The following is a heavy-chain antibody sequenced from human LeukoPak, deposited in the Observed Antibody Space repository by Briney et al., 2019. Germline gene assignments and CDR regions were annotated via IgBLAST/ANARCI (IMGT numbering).Heavy chain of an antibody. CDR2: ISHSGTT. CDR3: AREGAVPGIDA. V-gene: IGHV4-38-2*02. Sequence: PSETLSLTCAVSGYSITSGFSWGWIRQPPGKGLEWIGTISHSGTTDYKSTLESRLTISMDTSKNLFSLRLTSVTAADTAVYCCAREGAVPGIDAWGQATLVTVSS. CDR1: GYSITSGFS. D-gene: IGHD3-16*01. J-gene: IGHJ5*02.